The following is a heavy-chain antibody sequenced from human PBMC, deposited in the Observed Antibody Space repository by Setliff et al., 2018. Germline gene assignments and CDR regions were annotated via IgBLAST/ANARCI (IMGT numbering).Heavy chain of an antibody. CDR1: GFTFSNYA. CDR2: ITGGGGST. CDR3: VKDRYCSDASCSPDYFDY. J-gene: IGHJ4*02. Sequence: TGGSLRLSCAASGFTFSNYAMSWVRRAPGKGLAWVSGITGGGGSTYYADPVKGRFTISRDNSKNTLYLQMNSLRAEDTAVYYCVKDRYCSDASCSPDYFDYWGQGTLVTVSS. D-gene: IGHD2-15*01. V-gene: IGHV3-23*01.